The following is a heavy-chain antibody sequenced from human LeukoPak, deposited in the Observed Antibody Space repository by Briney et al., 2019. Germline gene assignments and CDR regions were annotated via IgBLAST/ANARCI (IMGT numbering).Heavy chain of an antibody. CDR1: GGTFSSYA. J-gene: IGHJ4*02. CDR3: ARSAEVVVAMVRGVIPFDY. V-gene: IGHV1-69*01. CDR2: IIPIFGTA. Sequence: SVKVSCKAFGGTFSSYAISWVRQAPGQGLEWMGGIIPIFGTANYAQKFQGRVTITADESTSTAYMELSSLRSEDTAVYYCARSAEVVVAMVRGVIPFDYWGQGTLVTVSS. D-gene: IGHD3-10*01.